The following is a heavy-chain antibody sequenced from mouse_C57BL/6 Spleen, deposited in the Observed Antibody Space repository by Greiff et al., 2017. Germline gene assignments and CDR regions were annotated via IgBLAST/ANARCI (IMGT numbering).Heavy chain of an antibody. D-gene: IGHD1-1*01. J-gene: IGHJ4*01. V-gene: IGHV1-54*01. CDR1: GYAFTNYL. Sequence: SGAELVRPGTSVKVSCKASGYAFTNYLIEWVKQRPGQGLEWIGVINPGSGGTNYNEKFKGKATLTADKSSSTAYMQLSSLTSEDSAVYFCARRDYYGSEEYAMDYWGQGTSVTVSS. CDR3: ARRDYYGSEEYAMDY. CDR2: INPGSGGT.